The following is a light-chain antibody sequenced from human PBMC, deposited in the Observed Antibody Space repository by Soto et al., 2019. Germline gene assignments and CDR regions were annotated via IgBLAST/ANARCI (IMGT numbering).Light chain of an antibody. Sequence: QSVLTHPHSASRSPGHSVTISCTGTSSDVGGYNYVSLYQQHPGKAPNLMIYEVSKRPSGVPDRFSGSKSGNTASLTVSGLQAEDEADYYCSSSAGSNNFVFGTGTKVTVL. J-gene: IGLJ1*01. V-gene: IGLV2-8*01. CDR1: SSDVGGYNY. CDR3: SSSAGSNNFV. CDR2: EVS.